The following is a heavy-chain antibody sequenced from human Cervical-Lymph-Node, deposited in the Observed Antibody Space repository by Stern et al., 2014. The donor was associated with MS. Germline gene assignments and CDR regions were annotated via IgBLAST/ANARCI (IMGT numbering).Heavy chain of an antibody. V-gene: IGHV5-51*01. CDR1: GYSFTNYW. CDR2: IYPGDPDT. Sequence: VQLVQSGAEVKKPGESLKISCQGSGYSFTNYWIIWVRQMPGKGLEWMGSIYPGDPDTRYSPSFQGQVTFSADKSISTAYLQWSSLKASDTAMYYCARRGSSRWFDPWGQGTLVTVSS. D-gene: IGHD1-26*01. J-gene: IGHJ5*02. CDR3: ARRGSSRWFDP.